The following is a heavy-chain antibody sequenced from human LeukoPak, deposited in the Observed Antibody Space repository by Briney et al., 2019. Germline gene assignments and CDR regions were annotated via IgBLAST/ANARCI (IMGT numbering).Heavy chain of an antibody. CDR1: GYTFISSG. CDR3: ARNDSTGYYHS. V-gene: IGHV1-18*01. CDR2: ISTYNANT. J-gene: IGHJ5*02. Sequence: GASVKVSCKASGYTFISSGISWVRQAPGQGLEWMGWISTYNANTNYARKFQGRVTMTTDTSTSTAHMELRSLRSDDTAVYYCARNDSTGYYHSWGQGTLVTVSS. D-gene: IGHD3-22*01.